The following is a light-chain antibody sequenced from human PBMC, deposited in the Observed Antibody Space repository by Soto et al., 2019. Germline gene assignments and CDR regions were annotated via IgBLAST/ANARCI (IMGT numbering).Light chain of an antibody. CDR2: GAS. CDR1: QSVSDY. Sequence: EILWPPFPGTLSFSPVESSHISLRASQSVSDYLAWYQQKPGQAPRLLIYGASSRATGIPDRFSGSGSGTDFTLNISRLEPEDFAVYYCQQYGSSPSMTVGQGTKVDI. CDR3: QQYGSSPSMT. J-gene: IGKJ1*01. V-gene: IGKV3-20*01.